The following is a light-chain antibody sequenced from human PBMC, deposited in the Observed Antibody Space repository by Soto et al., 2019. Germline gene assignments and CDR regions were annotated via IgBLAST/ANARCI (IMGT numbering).Light chain of an antibody. Sequence: QSALTQPRSVSGSPGQSVTISCTGTSSDVGGYNYVSWYQQHPGKAPKLMIYDVSKRPSGVPDRFSGSKSGNTASLTISGLEAEDEDDYDCCSYAGCYTRHVFGSVTKLTVL. CDR1: SSDVGGYNY. V-gene: IGLV2-11*01. CDR3: CSYAGCYTRHV. CDR2: DVS. J-gene: IGLJ1*01.